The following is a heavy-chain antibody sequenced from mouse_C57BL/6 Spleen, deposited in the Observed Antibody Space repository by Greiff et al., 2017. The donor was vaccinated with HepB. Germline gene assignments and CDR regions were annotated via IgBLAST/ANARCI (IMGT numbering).Heavy chain of an antibody. CDR2: IDPNSGGT. CDR1: GYTFTSYW. V-gene: IGHV1-72*01. Sequence: VQLQQPGAELVKPGASVKLSCKASGYTFTSYWMHWVKQRPGRGLEWIGRIDPNSGGTKYNEKFKSKATLTVDKPASTAYMQLSSLTSEDSAVYYCASPSTVGEAYFDDWGQGTTLTVSS. D-gene: IGHD1-1*01. J-gene: IGHJ2*01. CDR3: ASPSTVGEAYFDD.